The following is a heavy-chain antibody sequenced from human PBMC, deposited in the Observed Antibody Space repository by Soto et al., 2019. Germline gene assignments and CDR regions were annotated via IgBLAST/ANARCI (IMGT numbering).Heavy chain of an antibody. CDR1: GGSISSSSYY. D-gene: IGHD6-19*01. Sequence: TSETLSLTCTVSGGSISSSSYYWGWIRQPPGKGLEWIGSIYYSGSTNYNPSLKSRVTISVDTSKNQFSLKLSSVTAADTAVYYCARGTRIAVARRGGWFDPWGQGTLVTVSS. V-gene: IGHV4-39*07. J-gene: IGHJ5*02. CDR2: IYYSGST. CDR3: ARGTRIAVARRGGWFDP.